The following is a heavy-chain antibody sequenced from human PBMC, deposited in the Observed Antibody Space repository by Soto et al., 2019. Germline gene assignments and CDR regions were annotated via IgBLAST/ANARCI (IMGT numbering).Heavy chain of an antibody. J-gene: IGHJ4*02. CDR2: IKQDGGEK. D-gene: IGHD1-26*01. V-gene: IGHV3-7*01. CDR1: GFTFSGYW. CDR3: ARGSPMGSH. Sequence: GWSPRLSCEASGFTFSGYWMHWFRQAPGKGLEWVANIKQDGGEKYYLDSVKGRFTISRDNAKMSLHLQMNSLRLEDTAVYYCARGSPMGSHWGQGTQVTVSS.